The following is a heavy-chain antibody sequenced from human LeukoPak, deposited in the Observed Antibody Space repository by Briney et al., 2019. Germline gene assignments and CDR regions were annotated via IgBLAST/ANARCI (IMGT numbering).Heavy chain of an antibody. D-gene: IGHD2-15*01. CDR2: IKQDGSEK. CDR1: GFTFSSYW. V-gene: IGHV3-7*01. Sequence: GGSLRLSCAASGFTFSSYWMSWVRQAPGKGLEWVANIKQDGSEKYYVDSVKGRFTISRDNAKNSLYLQMNSLRAEDTAVYYCARIGDIPRWGYMDVWGKGTTVTVSS. CDR3: ARIGDIPRWGYMDV. J-gene: IGHJ6*03.